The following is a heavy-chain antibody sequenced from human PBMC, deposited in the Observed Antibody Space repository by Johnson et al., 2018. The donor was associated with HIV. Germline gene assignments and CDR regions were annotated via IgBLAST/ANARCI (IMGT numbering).Heavy chain of an antibody. CDR2: ISYDGKNK. J-gene: IGHJ3*02. CDR1: GFTFSSYT. D-gene: IGHD3-10*01. CDR3: ASEVRGVLDI. Sequence: QVQLVESGGGVVQPGRSLRLSCAASGFTFSSYTMHWVRQAPGKGLEWVAVISYDGKNKDYADPVKGRFTLSRDNSKNTLYLQLSSLRVEDTAVYYCASEVRGVLDIWGQGTMVTVSS. V-gene: IGHV3-30*04.